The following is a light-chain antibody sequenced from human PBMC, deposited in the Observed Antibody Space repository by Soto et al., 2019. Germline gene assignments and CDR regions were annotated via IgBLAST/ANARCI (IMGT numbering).Light chain of an antibody. Sequence: PGERATLSCRASQSLSSSLAWYQQKPGQAPRVLIYDTSTRATGIPARFSGSGSGTDFTLTISSLEPEDSAVYYCHQRSNWWTFGQGTRGEIK. CDR1: QSLSSS. CDR3: HQRSNWWT. J-gene: IGKJ1*01. V-gene: IGKV3-11*01. CDR2: DTS.